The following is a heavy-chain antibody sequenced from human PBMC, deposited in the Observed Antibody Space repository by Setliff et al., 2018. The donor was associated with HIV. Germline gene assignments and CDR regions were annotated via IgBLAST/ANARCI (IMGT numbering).Heavy chain of an antibody. D-gene: IGHD2-21*02. V-gene: IGHV5-51*01. J-gene: IGHJ4*02. CDR1: GYSFTSNW. CDR3: ARLHDCGGDCYFDY. Sequence: GESLKISCKGSGYSFTSNWIGWVRQMPGKGLEWMGIIHPVDPDTRYSPSFQGQVTISADKSISTAYLQWSTLKASDTAIYYCARLHDCGGDCYFDYWGQGTMVTVSS. CDR2: IHPVDPDT.